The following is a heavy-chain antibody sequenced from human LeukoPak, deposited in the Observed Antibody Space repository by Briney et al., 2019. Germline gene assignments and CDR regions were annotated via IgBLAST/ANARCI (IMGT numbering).Heavy chain of an antibody. V-gene: IGHV1-2*02. J-gene: IGHJ5*02. D-gene: IGHD3-22*01. CDR1: GYTFTGYY. Sequence: ASVKVSCKASGYTFTGYYMHWVRQAPGQGLEWMGWINPNSGGTNYAQKFQGRVTMTRDTSISTAYMELSRLRSDDTAVYYCARGGLLYNSSGYCDTWGQGTLVTVSS. CDR3: ARGGLLYNSSGYCDT. CDR2: INPNSGGT.